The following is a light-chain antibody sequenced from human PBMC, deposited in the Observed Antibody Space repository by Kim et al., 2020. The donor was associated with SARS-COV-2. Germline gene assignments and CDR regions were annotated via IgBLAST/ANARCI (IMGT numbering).Light chain of an antibody. J-gene: IGKJ2*01. Sequence: EIVMTQSPATLSVSPGERATLSCRASQSVSSNLAWYQQKPGQALRLLIYGASTRATGIPARFSGSGSGTEFTLTISSLQSEDFAVYYCQQYNNWPLYTFGQGTKLEI. CDR3: QQYNNWPLYT. V-gene: IGKV3-15*01. CDR1: QSVSSN. CDR2: GAS.